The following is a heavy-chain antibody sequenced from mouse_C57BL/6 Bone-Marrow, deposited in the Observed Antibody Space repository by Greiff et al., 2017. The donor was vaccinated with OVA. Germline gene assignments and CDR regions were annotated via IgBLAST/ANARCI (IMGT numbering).Heavy chain of an antibody. CDR2: IWSGGST. V-gene: IGHV2-2*01. CDR3: ASYYGSSIYWYFDV. J-gene: IGHJ1*03. Sequence: VQLVESGPGLVQPSQSLSITCTVSGFSLTSYGVHWVRQSPGKGLEWLGVIWSGGSTDYNAAFISRLSISKDNSKSQVFFKMNSLQADDTAIYYCASYYGSSIYWYFDVWGTGTTVTVSS. CDR1: GFSLTSYG. D-gene: IGHD1-1*01.